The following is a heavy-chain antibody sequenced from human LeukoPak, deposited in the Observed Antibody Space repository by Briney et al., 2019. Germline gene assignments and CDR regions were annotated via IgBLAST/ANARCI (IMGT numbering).Heavy chain of an antibody. Sequence: PGGSLRLSCAASGFTFSGYYMSWIRQAPGKGLEWVSYISSSGSTIYYADSVKGRFTISRDNAKNSLYLQMNSLRAEDTAVYYCARDYCSSTSCYYYYYYGMDVWGQGTTVTVSS. CDR2: ISSSGSTI. D-gene: IGHD2-2*01. CDR1: GFTFSGYY. V-gene: IGHV3-11*01. J-gene: IGHJ6*02. CDR3: ARDYCSSTSCYYYYYYGMDV.